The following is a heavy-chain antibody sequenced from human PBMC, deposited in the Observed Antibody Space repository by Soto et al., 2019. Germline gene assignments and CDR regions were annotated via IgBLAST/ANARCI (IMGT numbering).Heavy chain of an antibody. J-gene: IGHJ4*02. D-gene: IGHD6-19*01. CDR1: GYTFTSYG. Sequence: ASVKVSCKASGYTFTSYGISWVRQAPGQGVGGRGWISAYNGNTNYAQKLQGRVTMTTDTSTSTAYLELRSLSSEDTAVYYCASSLSIAVAGAFDSWGQGILVTVSS. CDR3: ASSLSIAVAGAFDS. V-gene: IGHV1-18*04. CDR2: ISAYNGNT.